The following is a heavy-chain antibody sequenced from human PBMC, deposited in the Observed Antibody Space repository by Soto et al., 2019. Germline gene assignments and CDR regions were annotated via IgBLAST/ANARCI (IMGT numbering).Heavy chain of an antibody. CDR2: IYPGDSDT. V-gene: IGHV5-51*01. CDR3: ARGTYDFWSGLSSGMDV. J-gene: IGHJ6*02. CDR1: GYSFTSYW. Sequence: GESLKISCKGSGYSFTSYWIGWVRQMPGKGLEWMGIIYPGDSDTRYSPSFQGQVTISADKSISTAYLQWSSLKASDTAMYYCARGTYDFWSGLSSGMDVWGQGTTVTVSS. D-gene: IGHD3-3*01.